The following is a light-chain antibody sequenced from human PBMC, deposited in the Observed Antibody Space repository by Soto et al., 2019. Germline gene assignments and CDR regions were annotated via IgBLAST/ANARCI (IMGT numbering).Light chain of an antibody. J-gene: IGKJ1*01. Sequence: DIHMTQSPSSLSPSVGDRFTITCRASESISEYLFWYQQKPGKAPKLLIYDASSLESGVPSRFRGSGSGTEFTLTISSLQPDDFETYYCQQYNSYSRTFGQGTKVDIK. CDR1: ESISEY. V-gene: IGKV1-5*01. CDR3: QQYNSYSRT. CDR2: DAS.